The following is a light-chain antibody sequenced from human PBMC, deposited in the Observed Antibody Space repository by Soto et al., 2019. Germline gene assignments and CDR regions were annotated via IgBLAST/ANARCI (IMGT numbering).Light chain of an antibody. CDR2: AAS. Sequence: DIQMTQSPSSLSASVGDRVTITCQASQDMSNYLNWYQQKPGKAPKLLIYAASNLETGVPSRFSGSGSGTDFTFTISSVQPEDIATYYCQQYDNFPFTFGPGTKVDI. V-gene: IGKV1-33*01. CDR3: QQYDNFPFT. CDR1: QDMSNY. J-gene: IGKJ3*01.